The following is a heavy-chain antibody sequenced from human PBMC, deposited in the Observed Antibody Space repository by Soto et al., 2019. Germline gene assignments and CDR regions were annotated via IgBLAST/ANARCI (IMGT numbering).Heavy chain of an antibody. CDR1: GFLFNDYN. D-gene: IGHD7-27*01. Sequence: QVQLVESGGGLVKPGESLRLSCVASGFLFNDYNMNWVRQAPGKGLEWVSYIGTSGSDSTYADSVKGRFTISRDNAKNSLYLRMNSLRAEDTGVYYCAAYWGPPIHANDRKRAVDYWGQGTLVTVSS. V-gene: IGHV3-11*05. CDR3: AAYWGPPIHANDRKRAVDY. CDR2: IGTSGSDS. J-gene: IGHJ4*02.